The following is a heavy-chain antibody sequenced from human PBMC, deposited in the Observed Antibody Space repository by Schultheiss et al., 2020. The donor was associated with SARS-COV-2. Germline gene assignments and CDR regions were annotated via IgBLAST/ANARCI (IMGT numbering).Heavy chain of an antibody. CDR3: ARDYSSGSRYYYGMDV. CDR2: IYYSGST. V-gene: IGHV4-31*03. CDR1: GFSLSTSGMC. Sequence: SGPTLVKPTQTLTLTCTFSGFSLSTSGMCVSWIRQHPGKGLEWIGYIYYSGSTYYNPSLKSRVTISVDKSKNQFSLKLSSVTAADTAVYYCARDYSSGSRYYYGMDVWGQGTTVTVSS. D-gene: IGHD6-19*01. J-gene: IGHJ6*02.